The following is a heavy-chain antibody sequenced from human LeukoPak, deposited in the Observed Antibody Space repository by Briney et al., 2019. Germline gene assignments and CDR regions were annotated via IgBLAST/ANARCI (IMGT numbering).Heavy chain of an antibody. Sequence: ASVKVSCKASGYTFTSYYMHWVRQAPGQGLEWMGIINPSGGSTSYAQKFRGRVTMTTDTSTSTAYMELRSLRSDDTAVYYCARLWFGESLDVWGKGTTVTVSS. V-gene: IGHV1-46*01. CDR2: INPSGGST. J-gene: IGHJ6*04. CDR3: ARLWFGESLDV. D-gene: IGHD3-10*01. CDR1: GYTFTSYY.